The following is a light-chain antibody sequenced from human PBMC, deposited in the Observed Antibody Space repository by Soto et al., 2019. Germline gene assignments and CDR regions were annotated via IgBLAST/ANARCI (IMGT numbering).Light chain of an antibody. CDR2: GAS. J-gene: IGKJ5*01. CDR1: ESVSSTY. CDR3: QQYGSSPRIT. V-gene: IGKV3-20*01. Sequence: EIELTQSPGTLSLSPGERATLSCRASESVSSTYLAWYQQKPGQAPKLLIYGASSRATGTPDRFSGSGSGTDFTLTISRMEPEDFAVYYCQQYGSSPRITFGQGTRLEI.